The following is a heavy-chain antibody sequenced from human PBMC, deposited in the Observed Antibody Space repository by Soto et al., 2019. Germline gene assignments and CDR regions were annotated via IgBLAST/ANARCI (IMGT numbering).Heavy chain of an antibody. CDR3: ARDPSTINKLIGVWFDP. CDR1: GDTFGRFT. Sequence: QIRLVQSGAEVQKPGSSVRFSCKASGDTFGRFTINWVRQAPGQGHEGMGGIKPISDITNYAQRFQGRVTFTADASTSTVYLELSSLRSEDTAMYYCARDPSTINKLIGVWFDPWGQGNLVTVSS. D-gene: IGHD4-4*01. CDR2: IKPISDIT. J-gene: IGHJ5*02. V-gene: IGHV1-69*01.